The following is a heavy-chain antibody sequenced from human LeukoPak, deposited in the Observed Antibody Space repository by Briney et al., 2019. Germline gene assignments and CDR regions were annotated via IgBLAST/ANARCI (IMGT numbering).Heavy chain of an antibody. Sequence: GGSLRLSCTPSGFTFSSHAMSWVRQAPGKGLEWVSVIYSGGSTYYADSVKGRFTISRDNSKNTLYLQMNSLRAEDTAVYYCARSGIAAAGPYFDYWGQGTLVTVSS. V-gene: IGHV3-53*01. CDR3: ARSGIAAAGPYFDY. CDR2: IYSGGST. CDR1: GFTFSSHA. D-gene: IGHD6-13*01. J-gene: IGHJ4*02.